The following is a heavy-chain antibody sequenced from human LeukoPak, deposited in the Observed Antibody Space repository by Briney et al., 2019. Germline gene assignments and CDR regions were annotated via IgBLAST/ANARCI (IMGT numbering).Heavy chain of an antibody. CDR1: GGTFSSYA. CDR2: IIPILGIA. Sequence: SVKVSCKASGGTFSSYAISWVRQAPGQGLEWMGRIIPILGIANYAQKFQGRVTITADKSTSTVYMELSSLRSEDTAVYYCARELWSDSSSSKLSGAFDIWGQGTMVTVSS. J-gene: IGHJ3*02. CDR3: ARELWSDSSSSKLSGAFDI. D-gene: IGHD6-6*01. V-gene: IGHV1-69*04.